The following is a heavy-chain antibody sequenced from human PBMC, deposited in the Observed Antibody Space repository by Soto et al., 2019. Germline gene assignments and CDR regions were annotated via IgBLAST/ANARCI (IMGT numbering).Heavy chain of an antibody. V-gene: IGHV4-31*03. D-gene: IGHD6-13*01. CDR2: IYYSGST. J-gene: IGHJ4*02. CDR1: GGSISSGGYY. Sequence: TLSLTCTVSGGSISSGGYYWSWIRQHPGKGLEWIGYIYYSGSTYYNPSLKSRVTISVDTSKNQFSLKLSSVTAADTDVYYCAREGIADLFDYWGQGTLVTVSS. CDR3: AREGIADLFDY.